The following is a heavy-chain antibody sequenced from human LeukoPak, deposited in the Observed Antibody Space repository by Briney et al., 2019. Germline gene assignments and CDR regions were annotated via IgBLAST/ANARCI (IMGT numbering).Heavy chain of an antibody. CDR3: ARRLRYSSSRHPGVWAASRKKSGSWFDP. V-gene: IGHV3-13*03. Sequence: GGSLRLSCAACGFTFSSYDMHWVRQATGKGLEWVSAIGTADDTYYPGSVKGQFTISRENAKNSLYIQMNSLRAGDTAVYYCARRLRYSSSRHPGVWAASRKKSGSWFDPWGQGTLVTVSS. CDR2: IGTADDT. J-gene: IGHJ5*02. D-gene: IGHD6-13*01. CDR1: GFTFSSYD.